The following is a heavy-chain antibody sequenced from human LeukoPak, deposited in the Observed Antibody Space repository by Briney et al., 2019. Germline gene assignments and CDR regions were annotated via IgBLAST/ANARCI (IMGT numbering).Heavy chain of an antibody. J-gene: IGHJ4*02. D-gene: IGHD5-18*01. V-gene: IGHV4-59*01. CDR1: GGSISSYY. CDR3: ARDSGYSYALDY. Sequence: SETLSLTCTVSGGSISSYYWSWIRQPPGKGLEWIGYIYYSGSTNYNPSLKSRVTISVDTSKNQFSLKLSSVTAADTAMYCCARDSGYSYALDYWGQGTLVTVSS. CDR2: IYYSGST.